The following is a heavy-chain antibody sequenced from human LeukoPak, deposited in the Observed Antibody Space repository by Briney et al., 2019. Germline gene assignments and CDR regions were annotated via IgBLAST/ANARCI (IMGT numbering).Heavy chain of an antibody. V-gene: IGHV3-23*01. CDR3: AKLRPTLGGYEVTESGFVDY. D-gene: IGHD5-12*01. Sequence: GGSLRLSCAASGFIFSNYAMSWVRQAPGKGLEWVSTTSASGDSTYYADSVKGRFTISRDNSKNTLYLQMNSLRAEDTAVYYCAKLRPTLGGYEVTESGFVDYWGQGTLVTVSS. CDR2: TSASGDST. J-gene: IGHJ4*02. CDR1: GFIFSNYA.